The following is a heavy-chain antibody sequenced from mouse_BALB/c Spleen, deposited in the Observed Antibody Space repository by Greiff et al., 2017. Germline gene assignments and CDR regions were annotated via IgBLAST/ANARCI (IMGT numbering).Heavy chain of an antibody. CDR3: ARIGLLRGYAMDY. Sequence: EVQLQQSGPGLVKPSQTVSLTCTVTGISITTGNYRWSWIRQFPGNKLEWIGYIYYSGTITYNPSLTSRTTITRDTSKNQFFLEMNSLTAEDTATYYCARIGLLRGYAMDYWGQGTSVTVSS. V-gene: IGHV3-5*02. J-gene: IGHJ4*01. D-gene: IGHD2-3*01. CDR1: GISITTGNYR. CDR2: IYYSGTI.